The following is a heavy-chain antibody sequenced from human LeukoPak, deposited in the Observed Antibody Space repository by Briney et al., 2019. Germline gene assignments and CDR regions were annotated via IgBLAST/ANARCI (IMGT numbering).Heavy chain of an antibody. CDR1: GFTFSTYS. CDR2: IRGGGGDK. J-gene: IGHJ4*02. V-gene: IGHV3-23*01. Sequence: PGGSLRLSCAASGFTFSTYSMSWVRQAPGKGLEWVSAIRGGGGDKYYADSVKGRFTIPRDNSKDTLSLQMNSLRADDTAVYYCAILSWDGRGTFYWGQGTLVTVSS. CDR3: AILSWDGRGTFY. D-gene: IGHD2-15*01.